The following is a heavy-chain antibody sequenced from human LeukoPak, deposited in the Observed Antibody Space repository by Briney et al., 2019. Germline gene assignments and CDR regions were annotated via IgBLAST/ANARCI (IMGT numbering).Heavy chain of an antibody. CDR2: INPNSGGT. Sequence: ASVKVSCKASGYTFTSYDINWVRQATGQGLEWMGWINPNSGGTNYAQKFQGRVTMTRDTSISTAYMELSRLRSDDTAVYYCARDDYSNLPSPWGQGTLVTVSS. D-gene: IGHD4-4*01. CDR3: ARDDYSNLPSP. J-gene: IGHJ5*02. CDR1: GYTFTSYD. V-gene: IGHV1-2*02.